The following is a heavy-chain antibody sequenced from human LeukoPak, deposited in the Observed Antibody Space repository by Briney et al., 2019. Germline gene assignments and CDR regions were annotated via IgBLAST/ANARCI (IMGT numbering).Heavy chain of an antibody. V-gene: IGHV3-48*01. J-gene: IGHJ4*02. CDR1: GFTFSTYG. CDR2: ISSSSSTI. D-gene: IGHD3-3*01. CDR3: ARDLNTYYDFWSGNTYDY. Sequence: RSLRLSCAASGFTFSTYGMHWVRQAPGNGLEWVSYISSSSSTIYYADSVKGRFTISRDNAKNSLYLQMNSLRAEDTAVYYCARDLNTYYDFWSGNTYDYWGQGTLVTASS.